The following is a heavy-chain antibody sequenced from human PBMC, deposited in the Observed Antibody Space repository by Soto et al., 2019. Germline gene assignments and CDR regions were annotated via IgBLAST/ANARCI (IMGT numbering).Heavy chain of an antibody. D-gene: IGHD2-15*01. J-gene: IGHJ4*02. V-gene: IGHV3-23*01. CDR2: ISASGVRT. Sequence: LRLSCTVSGFTFANYAMAWVRQAPGKGLEWVSGISASGVRTYYADSAKGRFTISRDNSNNTLYLQMTSLRAEDTAVYYCAKDLVVLSARFESWGQGALVTVSS. CDR1: GFTFANYA. CDR3: AKDLVVLSARFES.